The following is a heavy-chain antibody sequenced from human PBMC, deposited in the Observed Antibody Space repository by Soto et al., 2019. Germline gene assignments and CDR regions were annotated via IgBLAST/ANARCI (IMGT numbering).Heavy chain of an antibody. V-gene: IGHV4-61*01. CDR2: IYYTGST. Sequence: QVRLQESGPGLVKPSETLSLTCTVSGGPVSSGNYYWSWIRQPPGKRLEWIGYIYYTGSTNYNPSLKSRVTISVDTSKNQFSLKLSSVTAADTAVYYCASYSSGWYDVSFWGQGTLVTVSS. D-gene: IGHD6-19*01. CDR1: GGPVSSGNYY. J-gene: IGHJ4*02. CDR3: ASYSSGWYDVSF.